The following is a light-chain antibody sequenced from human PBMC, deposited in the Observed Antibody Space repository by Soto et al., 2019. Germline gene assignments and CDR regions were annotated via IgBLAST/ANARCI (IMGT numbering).Light chain of an antibody. J-gene: IGKJ3*01. CDR3: QKYSSGPFM. CDR1: QGISNY. CDR2: SAS. V-gene: IGKV1-27*01. Sequence: DIQMTQSPSSLSASVGDRVTITCRASQGISNYLAWYQQKPGKVPKLLIYSASTLQSGVPSRFSGSRSGTDVTLAISSAQPEYVANYLCQKYSSGPFMFGPGTKVDI.